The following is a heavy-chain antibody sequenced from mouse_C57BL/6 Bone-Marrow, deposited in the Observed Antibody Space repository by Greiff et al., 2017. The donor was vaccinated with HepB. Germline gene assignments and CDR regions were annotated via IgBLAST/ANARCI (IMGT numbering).Heavy chain of an antibody. CDR2: FSSGGSYN. J-gene: IGHJ1*03. CDR1: GFTFSSYG. D-gene: IGHD2-4*01. CDR3: ARDEGYDYNDLYFDV. Sequence: EVKLMESGGDLVKPGGSLKLSCAASGFTFSSYGMSWVRQTPDRRLGGGATFSSGGSYNYYPYTVKGRFTISSDNAKNTLYLKMSCLKSEDTAMYYCARDEGYDYNDLYFDVWGTGPTVTFAS. V-gene: IGHV5-6*01.